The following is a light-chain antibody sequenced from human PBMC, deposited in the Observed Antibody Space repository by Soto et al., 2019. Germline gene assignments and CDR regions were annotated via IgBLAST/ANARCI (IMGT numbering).Light chain of an antibody. CDR2: EVT. J-gene: IGLJ3*02. CDR3: SSFTNSILV. V-gene: IGLV2-14*01. CDR1: TSDVGSHNF. Sequence: QSVLTQPASVSGSPGQSITISCTGTTSDVGSHNFVSWYQQLPGKAPKLLIYEVTNRPSGTSNRFSGSKSGNTASLTISGLQAEDEADYYCSSFTNSILVFGGGTKVPVL.